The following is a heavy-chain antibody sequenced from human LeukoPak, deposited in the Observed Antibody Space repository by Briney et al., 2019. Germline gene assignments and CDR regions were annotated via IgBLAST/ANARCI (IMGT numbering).Heavy chain of an antibody. CDR2: ISAYNGDT. D-gene: IGHD3-16*01. J-gene: IGHJ5*02. CDR1: GYTFTSYG. CDR3: ARDYAGEGWFDP. V-gene: IGHV1-18*01. Sequence: GASVEVSCKASGYTFTSYGISWVRQAPGQGLEWMGRISAYNGDTNYAEKLQGRVTMTTDTSTSTAYMEVRSLRSDDTAVYYCARDYAGEGWFDPWGQGTLVTVSS.